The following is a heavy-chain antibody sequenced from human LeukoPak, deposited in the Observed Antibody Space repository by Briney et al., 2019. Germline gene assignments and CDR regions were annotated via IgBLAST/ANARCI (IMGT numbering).Heavy chain of an antibody. Sequence: LSLTCXVYGGSXXGYYWSWIRQPPGKGLEWIGEINHSGSTNYNPSLKSRVTISVDTSKNQFSLKLSSVTAADTAVYYCAREKSLVVVAARWFDPWGQGTLVTVSS. D-gene: IGHD2-15*01. V-gene: IGHV4-34*01. CDR2: INHSGST. J-gene: IGHJ5*02. CDR1: GGSXXGYY. CDR3: AREKSLVVVAARWFDP.